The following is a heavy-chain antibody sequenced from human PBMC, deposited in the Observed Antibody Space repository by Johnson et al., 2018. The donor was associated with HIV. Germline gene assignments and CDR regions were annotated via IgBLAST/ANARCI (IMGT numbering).Heavy chain of an antibody. CDR1: GFTFSSYD. Sequence: VQLVESGGGLVQPGGSLRLSCAASGFTFSSYDMHWVRQATGKGLEWVSAIGTAGDTYYPGSVKGRFTISRDNAKNSLALQMNSLRAEDTAVYYCVRDAFDYRDASGRFGGAGFDLWGQGTVVTVSS. V-gene: IGHV3-13*01. CDR3: VRDAFDYRDASGRFGGAGFDL. J-gene: IGHJ3*01. D-gene: IGHD3-16*01. CDR2: IGTAGDT.